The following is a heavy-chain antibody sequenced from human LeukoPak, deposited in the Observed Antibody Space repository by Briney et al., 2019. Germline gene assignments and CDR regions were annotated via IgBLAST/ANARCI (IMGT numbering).Heavy chain of an antibody. V-gene: IGHV3-21*01. D-gene: IGHD3-10*01. CDR1: GFTFSSYS. Sequence: GGSLRLSCAASGFTFSSYSMNWVRQAPGKGLEWVSSISSSSSYIYYADSVKGRFTISRDNAKNSLYLQMNSLRVEDTAVYYCARSMIRGVLITCPFDYWGQGTLVTVSS. CDR3: ARSMIRGVLITCPFDY. CDR2: ISSSSSYI. J-gene: IGHJ4*02.